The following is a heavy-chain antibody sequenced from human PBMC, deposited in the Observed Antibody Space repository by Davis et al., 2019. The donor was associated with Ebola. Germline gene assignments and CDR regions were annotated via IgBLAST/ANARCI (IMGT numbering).Heavy chain of an antibody. CDR1: GFTFSSYS. V-gene: IGHV3-48*02. Sequence: GGSLRLSCAASGFTFSSYSMNWVRQAPGKGLEWVSYISSSSSTIYYADSVKGRFTISRDNAKNSLYLQMNSLRDEDTAVYYCARDLLWFRELFTVQRTYYYGMDVWGQGTTVTVSS. CDR3: ARDLLWFRELFTVQRTYYYGMDV. J-gene: IGHJ6*02. CDR2: ISSSSSTI. D-gene: IGHD3-10*01.